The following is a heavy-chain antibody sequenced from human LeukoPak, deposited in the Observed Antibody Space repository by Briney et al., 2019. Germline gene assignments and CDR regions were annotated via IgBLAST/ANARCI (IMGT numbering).Heavy chain of an antibody. CDR1: GYTFTSYY. Sequence: GASVKVSCKASGYTFTSYYMHWVRQAPGQGLEWMGIINPSGGSTSYAQKFQGRVTMTRDTSTSTVYMELSSLRSEDTAVYYCARARYCSSSTCYGPEDDAFDIWGQGTMVTVSS. V-gene: IGHV1-46*01. CDR3: ARARYCSSSTCYGPEDDAFDI. CDR2: INPSGGST. J-gene: IGHJ3*02. D-gene: IGHD2-2*01.